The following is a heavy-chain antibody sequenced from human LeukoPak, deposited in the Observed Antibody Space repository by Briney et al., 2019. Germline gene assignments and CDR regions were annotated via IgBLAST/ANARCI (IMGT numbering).Heavy chain of an antibody. V-gene: IGHV3-9*01. CDR1: GFTFDDYA. J-gene: IGHJ6*02. Sequence: GRSLRLSCAASGFTFDDYAMHWVRQAPGKGLEWVSGISWNSGSIVYADSVKGRFTISRDNAKNSLYLQMNSLRAEDTALYYCAKGIAARSYYYYYGMDVWGQGTTVTVSS. D-gene: IGHD6-6*01. CDR2: ISWNSGSI. CDR3: AKGIAARSYYYYYGMDV.